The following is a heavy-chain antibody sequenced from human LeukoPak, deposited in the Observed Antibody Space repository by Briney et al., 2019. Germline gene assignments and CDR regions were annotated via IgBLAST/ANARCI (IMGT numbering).Heavy chain of an antibody. D-gene: IGHD3-10*01. CDR1: GYTFTSYG. J-gene: IGHJ3*02. Sequence: GASVKVSCKASGYTFTSYGISWVRQAPGQGLEWMGWISAYNGNTNYAQKLQGRVTMTTDTSTSTAYMELRSLRSDDTAVYYCASPTRPPITMVRGVITQNAFDIWGQGTMVTVSS. CDR3: ASPTRPPITMVRGVITQNAFDI. V-gene: IGHV1-18*01. CDR2: ISAYNGNT.